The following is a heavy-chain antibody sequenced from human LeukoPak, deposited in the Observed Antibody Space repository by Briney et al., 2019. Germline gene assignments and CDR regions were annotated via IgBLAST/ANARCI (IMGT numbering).Heavy chain of an antibody. CDR3: ANSLGSKNAFHI. CDR1: GGSISTQY. D-gene: IGHD4-11*01. V-gene: IGHV4-59*08. CDR2: VYYTGST. Sequence: SETLSLTCTVPGGSISTQYWTWIRQPPGKGLEWIGNVYYTGSTNYNPSLKSRVSISVDTSKNQFSLKLTSVTAADTAVYYCANSLGSKNAFHIWGQGTMVTVSS. J-gene: IGHJ3*02.